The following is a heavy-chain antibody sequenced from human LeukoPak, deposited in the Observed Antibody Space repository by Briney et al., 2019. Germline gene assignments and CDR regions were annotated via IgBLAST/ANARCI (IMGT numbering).Heavy chain of an antibody. CDR2: MNPISGNT. V-gene: IGHV1-8*01. CDR3: ARGLSDFWSGYYHFVY. D-gene: IGHD3-3*01. J-gene: IGHJ4*02. CDR1: GCTFTSYD. Sequence: ASVEVSCKASGCTFTSYDINWVRQATGQGLEWMGWMNPISGNTGYAQKFQGRVTMTRNTSISTAYMELSSLRSEDTAVYYCARGLSDFWSGYYHFVYWGQGTLVTVSS.